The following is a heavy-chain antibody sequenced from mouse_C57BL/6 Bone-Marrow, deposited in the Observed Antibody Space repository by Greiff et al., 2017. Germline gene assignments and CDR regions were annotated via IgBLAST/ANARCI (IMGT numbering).Heavy chain of an antibody. CDR3: ARGYAMDY. CDR2: IYPGGGDT. Sequence: VKLMESGAELVRPGTSVKMSCKASGYTFTNYWIGWAKQRPGHGLEWLGDIYPGGGDTNYNEKFKSKATLTADKSSSTAYMQFSSLTSEDSAIYYCARGYAMDYWGQGTSVTVSS. V-gene: IGHV1-63*01. J-gene: IGHJ4*01. CDR1: GYTFTNYW.